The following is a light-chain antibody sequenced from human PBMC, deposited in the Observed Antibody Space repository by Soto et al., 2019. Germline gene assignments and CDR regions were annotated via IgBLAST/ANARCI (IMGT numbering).Light chain of an antibody. Sequence: QSVLTQXRSVSGSPGQSVTISCTGTSSDVGGYNYVSWYQHHTGKAPKLMIYDVDKRPSGVPGRFSGSKSGNTASLTISGLQAEDEADYYCCSNAGSYPFVFGTGTKVTVL. CDR3: CSNAGSYPFV. CDR2: DVD. J-gene: IGLJ1*01. V-gene: IGLV2-11*01. CDR1: SSDVGGYNY.